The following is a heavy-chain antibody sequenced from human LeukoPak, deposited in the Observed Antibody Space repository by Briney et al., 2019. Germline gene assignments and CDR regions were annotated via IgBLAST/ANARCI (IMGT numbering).Heavy chain of an antibody. V-gene: IGHV4-59*01. CDR2: MYYSGST. CDR3: ARDLRGNSCYDY. CDR1: GGSMSSYY. D-gene: IGHD2-2*01. J-gene: IGHJ4*02. Sequence: PSETLSLTCTVSGGSMSSYYWSWIRQTPGKGLEWIGYMYYSGSTNYNPSLKSRVTISVDTSKNQFSLKLSSVTAADTAVYYCARDLRGNSCYDYWGQGTLVIVSS.